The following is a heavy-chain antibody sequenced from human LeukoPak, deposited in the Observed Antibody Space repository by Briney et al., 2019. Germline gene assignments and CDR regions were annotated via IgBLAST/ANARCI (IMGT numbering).Heavy chain of an antibody. CDR3: ARGATNFDY. CDR2: IYYSGTT. J-gene: IGHJ4*02. Sequence: SEPLSLLCTVSGASISSYYWSWIRQPPGKGLEWIGYIYYSGTTNYNPSLKSRVTISVDTSKNQFSLKLSSVTAADTAVYYCARGATNFDYWGQGTLVTVSS. V-gene: IGHV4-59*01. CDR1: GASISSYY.